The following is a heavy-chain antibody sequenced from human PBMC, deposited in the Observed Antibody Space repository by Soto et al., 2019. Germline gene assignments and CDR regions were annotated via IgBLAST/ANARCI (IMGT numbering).Heavy chain of an antibody. CDR3: ARSQPAYSWSPTGYFQH. CDR1: GYTFTSYA. D-gene: IGHD1-26*01. Sequence: QVQLVQSGAEVKKPGASVKVSCKASGYTFTSYAMHWVRQAPGQRLEWMGWINAGNGNTKYSQKFQGRVTITRDTSASTAYRELSSLRSEDTAVYYCARSQPAYSWSPTGYFQHWGQGTLVTVSS. J-gene: IGHJ1*01. V-gene: IGHV1-3*01. CDR2: INAGNGNT.